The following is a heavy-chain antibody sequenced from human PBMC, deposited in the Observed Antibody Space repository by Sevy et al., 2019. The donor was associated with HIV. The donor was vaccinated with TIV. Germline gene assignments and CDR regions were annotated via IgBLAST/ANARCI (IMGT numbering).Heavy chain of an antibody. J-gene: IGHJ2*01. D-gene: IGHD6-25*01. CDR2: ISSSSRYT. CDR3: ARARVRAADWYFDL. CDR1: GFIFSDYY. V-gene: IGHV3-11*06. Sequence: GGSLRLSFAASGFIFSDYYMSWIRQAPGKGLDWVSYISSSSRYTNYADSVKDRFTISRDNAKNSLYLQMNSLRAEDTAIYYCARARVRAADWYFDLWGRGTLVTVSS.